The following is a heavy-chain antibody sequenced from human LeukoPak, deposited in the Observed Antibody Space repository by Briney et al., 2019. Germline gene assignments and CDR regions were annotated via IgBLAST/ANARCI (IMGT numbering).Heavy chain of an antibody. Sequence: IPGGSLRLSCAASGFTFNNYIMNWVRQAPGKGLEWVSSISSSSSYIYYADSVKGRFTISRDNAKNSLYLQMNSLRAEDTAVYYCARDNGDYGTDYWGQGTLVTVSS. CDR3: ARDNGDYGTDY. V-gene: IGHV3-21*01. CDR2: ISSSSSYI. J-gene: IGHJ4*02. D-gene: IGHD4-17*01. CDR1: GFTFNNYI.